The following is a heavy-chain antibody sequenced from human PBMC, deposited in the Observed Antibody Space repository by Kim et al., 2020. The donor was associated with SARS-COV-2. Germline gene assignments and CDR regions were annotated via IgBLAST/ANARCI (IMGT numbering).Heavy chain of an antibody. Sequence: SGPTLVKPTQTLTLTCTFSGFSLSTSGVGVGWIRQPPGKALEWLALIYWDDDKRYSPSLKSRLTITKDTSKNQVVLTMTNMDPVDTATYYCAHIGGRTGRGDYVAHFDYWGQGTLVTVSS. CDR3: AHIGGRTGRGDYVAHFDY. J-gene: IGHJ4*02. CDR1: GFSLSTSGVG. CDR2: IYWDDDK. V-gene: IGHV2-5*02. D-gene: IGHD4-17*01.